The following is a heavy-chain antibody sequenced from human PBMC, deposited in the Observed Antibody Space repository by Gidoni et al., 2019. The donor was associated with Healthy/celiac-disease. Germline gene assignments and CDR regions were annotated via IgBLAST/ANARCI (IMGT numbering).Heavy chain of an antibody. CDR1: GFTFSRYG. V-gene: IGHV3-33*01. Sequence: QVQLVESGGGVVRAGRSLRLSCAASGFTFSRYGMHWVRQAPGKGMEWVAVIWYDGSKKYYADSVKGRFTISRDNSKNTLYLQMNSLRAEDTAVYYCARSYSSGWYRYFYFDYWGQGTLVTVSS. CDR3: ARSYSSGWYRYFYFDY. J-gene: IGHJ4*02. CDR2: IWYDGSKK. D-gene: IGHD6-19*01.